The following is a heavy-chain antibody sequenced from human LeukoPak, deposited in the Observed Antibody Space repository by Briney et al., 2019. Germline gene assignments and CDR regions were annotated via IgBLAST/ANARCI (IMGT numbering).Heavy chain of an antibody. CDR1: GFTFSGYW. Sequence: GGSLRLSRAASGFTFSGYWMSWVRQTPGKGLEWVADIKPDGSEKNYVDSAKGRFTISRDNAKNSLYLQMNSLRAEDTAVYHCARGVGWFDPWGQGTLVTVSS. D-gene: IGHD2-2*01. V-gene: IGHV3-7*05. CDR3: ARGVGWFDP. J-gene: IGHJ5*02. CDR2: IKPDGSEK.